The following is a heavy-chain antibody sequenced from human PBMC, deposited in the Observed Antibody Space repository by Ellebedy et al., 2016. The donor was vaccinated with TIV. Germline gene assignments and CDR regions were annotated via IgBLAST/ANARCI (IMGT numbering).Heavy chain of an antibody. J-gene: IGHJ4*02. CDR2: VSAYSGNT. CDR1: GYTFIDYG. D-gene: IGHD1-26*01. Sequence: AASVKVSCKSSGYTFIDYGVTWVRQAPGQGLDWMGWVSAYSGNTNYAENLQGRVTMTTDTSTDTAYMELRSLRSEDTAVYYCARDLWETIDYWGQGTLVTVSS. CDR3: ARDLWETIDY. V-gene: IGHV1-18*01.